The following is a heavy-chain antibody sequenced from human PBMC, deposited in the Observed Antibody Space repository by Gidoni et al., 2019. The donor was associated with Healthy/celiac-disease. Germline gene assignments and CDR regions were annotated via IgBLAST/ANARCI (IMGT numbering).Heavy chain of an antibody. V-gene: IGHV3-9*01. CDR2: ISWNSGSI. CDR1: GFTFDDYA. Sequence: EVQLVESGGGLVQPGRSLRLSCAASGFTFDDYAMHWGRHAPGKGLEWVAGISWNSGSIGYADSVKGRFTISRDNAKNSLYLQMNSLRAEDTALYYCAKDRDSGWLDYWGQGTLVTVSS. J-gene: IGHJ4*02. CDR3: AKDRDSGWLDY. D-gene: IGHD6-19*01.